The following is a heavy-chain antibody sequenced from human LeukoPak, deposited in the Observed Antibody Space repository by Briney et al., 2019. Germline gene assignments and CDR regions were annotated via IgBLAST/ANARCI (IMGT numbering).Heavy chain of an antibody. D-gene: IGHD6-13*01. CDR2: ISSSSSYI. CDR3: ARVSTYSRENLR. J-gene: IGHJ4*02. CDR1: GFTFSSYS. Sequence: GSLRLSCAASGFTFSSYSMNWVRQAPGKGLEWVSSISSSSSYIYYADSVKGRFTISRDNAKNSLYLQMNSLRAEDTAVYYCARVSTYSRENLRWGQGTLVTVSS. V-gene: IGHV3-21*01.